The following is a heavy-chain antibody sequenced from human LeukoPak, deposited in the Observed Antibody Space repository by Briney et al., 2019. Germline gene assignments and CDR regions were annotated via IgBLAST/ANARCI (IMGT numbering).Heavy chain of an antibody. CDR1: GFTFSSYS. Sequence: GGSLRLSCAASGFTFSSYSMNWVRQAPGKGLEWVSSISSGSSYIYYADSVKGRFTISRDNAKNSLYLQMNSLRAEDTAVYYGVKGLSPRWYRMDAWGQGTAVTVSS. D-gene: IGHD4-23*01. CDR2: ISSGSSYI. V-gene: IGHV3-21*01. J-gene: IGHJ6*02. CDR3: VKGLSPRWYRMDA.